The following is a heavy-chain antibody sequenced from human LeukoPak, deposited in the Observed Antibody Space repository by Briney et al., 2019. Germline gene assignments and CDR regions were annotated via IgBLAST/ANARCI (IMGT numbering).Heavy chain of an antibody. V-gene: IGHV3-23*01. CDR2: ISPSADIT. Sequence: GGSLRLSCVVSGFTFSSYAMSWVRQAPGKGLEWISGISPSADITYYADSVKGRFTISRDNSENTVYLHMSSLRAGDTAVYFCAKDDAWLQFNDWGQGTLVTVSS. CDR3: AKDDAWLQFND. J-gene: IGHJ4*02. CDR1: GFTFSSYA. D-gene: IGHD5-24*01.